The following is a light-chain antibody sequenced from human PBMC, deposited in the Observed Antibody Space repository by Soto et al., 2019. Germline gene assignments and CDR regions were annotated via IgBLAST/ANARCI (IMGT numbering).Light chain of an antibody. V-gene: IGKV3-20*01. Sequence: EIVMTQSPATLSVSPGDGATLSCRASQSVSNYLAWYQQKPGQAPRLLIYDASSRATGIPDRFSGSGSGTDFTLTISRLEPEDFAVYYCQQYGTSLTFGPGTKVDI. J-gene: IGKJ3*01. CDR3: QQYGTSLT. CDR1: QSVSNY. CDR2: DAS.